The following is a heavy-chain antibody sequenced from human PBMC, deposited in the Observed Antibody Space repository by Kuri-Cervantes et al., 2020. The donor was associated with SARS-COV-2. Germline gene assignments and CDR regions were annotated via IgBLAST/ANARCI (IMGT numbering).Heavy chain of an antibody. V-gene: IGHV3-7*01. J-gene: IGHJ3*02. CDR2: IKQDGSEK. Sequence: GESLKISCAASGFTFSSYAMSWVRQAPGKGLEWVANIKQDGSEKYYVDSVKGRFTISRDNAKKSLFLQMNSLRAEDTAVYYCARDLRWGAFDIWGQGTMVTVSS. D-gene: IGHD1-26*01. CDR1: GFTFSSYA. CDR3: ARDLRWGAFDI.